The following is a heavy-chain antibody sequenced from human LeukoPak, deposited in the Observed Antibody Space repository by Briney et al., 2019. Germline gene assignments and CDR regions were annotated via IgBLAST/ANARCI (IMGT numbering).Heavy chain of an antibody. CDR1: GFTFSSYS. Sequence: GGSLRLSCAASGFTFSSYSMNRVRQAPGKGLEWVSSISSSSSSYIYYADSVKGRFTISRDNAKNSLYLQMNSLRAEDTAVYYCARDVEQQLIEDYYYYGMDVWGQGTTVTVSS. V-gene: IGHV3-21*01. CDR3: ARDVEQQLIEDYYYYGMDV. CDR2: ISSSSSSYI. J-gene: IGHJ6*02. D-gene: IGHD6-13*01.